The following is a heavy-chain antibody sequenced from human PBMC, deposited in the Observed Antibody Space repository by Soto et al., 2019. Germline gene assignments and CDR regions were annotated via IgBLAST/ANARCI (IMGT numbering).Heavy chain of an antibody. CDR1: GYTFTGYY. Sequence: ASLKVSCKASGYTFTGYYMHWVRQAPGQGLEWMGWINPNSGGTNYAQKFQGWVTMTRDTSISTAYMELSRLRSDDTAVYYCARAHGSTMVRGAPGVWGQGTTVTVSS. CDR2: INPNSGGT. V-gene: IGHV1-2*04. CDR3: ARAHGSTMVRGAPGV. D-gene: IGHD3-10*01. J-gene: IGHJ6*02.